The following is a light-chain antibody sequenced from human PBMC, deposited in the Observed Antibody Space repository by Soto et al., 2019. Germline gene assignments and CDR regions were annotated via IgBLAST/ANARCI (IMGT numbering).Light chain of an antibody. CDR3: QAYDNSLTGWMV. V-gene: IGLV1-40*01. J-gene: IGLJ2*01. Sequence: QSVLTQPPSVSGAPGQRGTISCTGTSSNIGAGFEVFWYQQFPGTAPRLILSGNNIRPSGVPDRFSGSRSGASASLDITGLQAQDEADYFWQAYDNSLTGWMVFGGGTKLTVL. CDR1: SSNIGAGFE. CDR2: GNN.